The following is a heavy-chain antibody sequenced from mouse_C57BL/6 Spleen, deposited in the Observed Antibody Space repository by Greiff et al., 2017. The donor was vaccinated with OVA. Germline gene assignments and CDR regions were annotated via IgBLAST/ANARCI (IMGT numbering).Heavy chain of an antibody. Sequence: QVQLQQPGAELVMPGASVKLSCKASGYTFTSYWMHWVKQRPGQGLEWIGALDPSDSYTNYNQKFKGKSTLTVDKSSSTAYMQLSRLTSEDSAVYYCARYYYGSEGFAYWGQGTLVTVSA. V-gene: IGHV1-69*01. D-gene: IGHD1-1*01. CDR2: LDPSDSYT. J-gene: IGHJ3*01. CDR3: ARYYYGSEGFAY. CDR1: GYTFTSYW.